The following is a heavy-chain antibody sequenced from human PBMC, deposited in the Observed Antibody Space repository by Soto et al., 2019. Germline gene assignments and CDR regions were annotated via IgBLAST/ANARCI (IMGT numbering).Heavy chain of an antibody. D-gene: IGHD3-22*01. V-gene: IGHV1-69*13. CDR3: ARSLSRINMIADY. CDR1: GGTFSSYA. CDR2: IIPIFGTA. J-gene: IGHJ4*02. Sequence: GASVKVSCKASGGTFSSYAISWVRQAPGQGLEWMGGIIPIFGTANYAQKFQGRVTITADESTRTAYMELSSLRSEDTAAYYCARSLSRINMIADYWGQGTLVTVSS.